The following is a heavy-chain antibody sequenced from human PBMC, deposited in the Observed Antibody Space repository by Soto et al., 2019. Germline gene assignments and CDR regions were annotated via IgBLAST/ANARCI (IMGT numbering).Heavy chain of an antibody. V-gene: IGHV4-39*01. CDR3: ARRAFNWFDP. Sequence: SETLSLTCTVSGGSISSSSYYWGWIRQPPGKGLEWIGSIYYSGSTYYNPSLKSRVTISVDTSKNQFSLKLSSVTAADTAVYYCARRAFNWFDPWGQGTLVTVSS. J-gene: IGHJ5*02. CDR2: IYYSGST. CDR1: GGSISSSSYY.